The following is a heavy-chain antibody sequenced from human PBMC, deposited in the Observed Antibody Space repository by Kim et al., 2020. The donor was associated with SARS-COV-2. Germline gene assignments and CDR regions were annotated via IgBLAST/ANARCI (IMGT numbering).Heavy chain of an antibody. D-gene: IGHD1-26*01. Sequence: ASVKVSCKASGYTFTSYYMHWVRQAPGQGLEWMGIINPSGGITSYAQKFQGRVTMTRDTSTSTVYMELSSLRSEDTAVYYCARDLSRFVDLWGIVGASPLSNGMDVWGQGTTVTVSS. V-gene: IGHV1-46*01. CDR1: GYTFTSYY. CDR3: ARDLSRFVDLWGIVGASPLSNGMDV. J-gene: IGHJ6*02. CDR2: INPSGGIT.